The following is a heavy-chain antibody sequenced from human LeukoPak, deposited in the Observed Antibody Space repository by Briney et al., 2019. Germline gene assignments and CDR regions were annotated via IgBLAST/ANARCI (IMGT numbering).Heavy chain of an antibody. J-gene: IGHJ4*02. Sequence: TGGSLRLSCAASGFTFSSYWTSWVRQAPGKGLEWVANIKQDGSEKYYVDSVKGRFTISRDNAKNSLYLQMNSLRAEDTAVYYCARAAAAGFDYWGQGTLVTVSS. CDR1: GFTFSSYW. CDR2: IKQDGSEK. V-gene: IGHV3-7*01. D-gene: IGHD6-13*01. CDR3: ARAAAAGFDY.